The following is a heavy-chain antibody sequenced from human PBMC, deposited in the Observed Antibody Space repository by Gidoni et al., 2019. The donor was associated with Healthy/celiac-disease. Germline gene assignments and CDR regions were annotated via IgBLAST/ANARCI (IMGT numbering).Heavy chain of an antibody. CDR3: ARATMVWEAFDI. CDR1: GGSTSSGGYY. J-gene: IGHJ3*02. CDR2: IYYSGST. V-gene: IGHV4-31*03. D-gene: IGHD3-10*01. Sequence: QVQLQESGPGPVKPSQTLSLTCTVPGGSTSSGGYYWRWIRQHPGKGLEWIGYIYYSGSTYYNPSLKSRVTRSVDTSKNQFSLNLSSVTAADTAVYYCARATMVWEAFDIWGQGTMVTVSS.